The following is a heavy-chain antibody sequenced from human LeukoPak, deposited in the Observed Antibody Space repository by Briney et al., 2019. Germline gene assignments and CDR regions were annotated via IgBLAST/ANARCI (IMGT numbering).Heavy chain of an antibody. Sequence: ASVKVSCKASGYTFTGYYMHWVRQAPGQGLEWMGWINPNSGGTNYAQKFQGWVTMTGDTSISTAYMELSRLRSDDTAVYYCARVVHCSSNMGVCHYMDVWGKGTTVTVSS. CDR2: INPNSGGT. CDR3: ARVVHCSSNMGVCHYMDV. V-gene: IGHV1-2*04. D-gene: IGHD2-2*01. J-gene: IGHJ6*03. CDR1: GYTFTGYY.